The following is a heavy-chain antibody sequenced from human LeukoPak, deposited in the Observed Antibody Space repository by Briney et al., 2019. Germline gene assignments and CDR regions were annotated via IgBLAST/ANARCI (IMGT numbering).Heavy chain of an antibody. J-gene: IGHJ3*02. CDR2: IYFTGGT. D-gene: IGHD4-17*01. V-gene: IGHV4-39*01. Sequence: SETLSLTCTVSGGSIRSCGYYWDWIRQPPGKGLEYIGSIYFTGGTYYNPSLKSRVTISVDTSKNQFSLNLSSVTAADTAVYYCARQKYGDYRNAFDIWGQGRMVTVSP. CDR1: GGSIRSCGYY. CDR3: ARQKYGDYRNAFDI.